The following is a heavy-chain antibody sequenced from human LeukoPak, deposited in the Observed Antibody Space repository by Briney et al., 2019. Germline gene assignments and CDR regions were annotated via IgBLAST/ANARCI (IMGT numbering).Heavy chain of an antibody. J-gene: IGHJ6*03. Sequence: SETLSLTCTVSGGSISTYYWNWIRQPPGKGLEWIGYVYYSGRTNYNPSLKSRVTISIDTSKNQFSLKLSSVTAADTAVYYCARVSVYGSGSYYMDVWGKGTTVTISS. CDR1: GGSISTYY. CDR3: ARVSVYGSGSYYMDV. CDR2: VYYSGRT. D-gene: IGHD3-10*01. V-gene: IGHV4-59*01.